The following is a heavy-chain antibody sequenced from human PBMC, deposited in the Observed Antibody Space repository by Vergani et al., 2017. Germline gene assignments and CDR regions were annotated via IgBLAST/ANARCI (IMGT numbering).Heavy chain of an antibody. CDR3: AWPHGDILPPDPRRLDY. V-gene: IGHV1-46*03. CDR2: INPSGGST. CDR1: GYTFTNYY. J-gene: IGHJ4*02. Sequence: QVQLVQSGAEVKKPGASVRVSCKTSGYTFTNYYIHWVRQAPGQGLEWMGIINPSGGSTTYAQQFQGRRTMTRDASTSTVYMDLSNLRSEDTAVYYCAWPHGDILPPDPRRLDYWGQGTLVTVSS.